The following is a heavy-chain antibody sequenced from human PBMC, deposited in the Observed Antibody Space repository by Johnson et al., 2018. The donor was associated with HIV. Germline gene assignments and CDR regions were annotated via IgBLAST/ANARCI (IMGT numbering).Heavy chain of an antibody. V-gene: IGHV3-30-3*02. Sequence: QVQLVESGGGVVQPGRSLRLSCAASGFTFSSYAMPWVRQAPGTGLEWVAVISFDGSNKYFADSVKGRFTISRDNSKNTMYLQMNSLRAEDTAVYYCAKPNSGSALGLGAFDIWGQGTMVTVSS. CDR1: GFTFSSYA. D-gene: IGHD5-12*01. CDR3: AKPNSGSALGLGAFDI. J-gene: IGHJ3*02. CDR2: ISFDGSNK.